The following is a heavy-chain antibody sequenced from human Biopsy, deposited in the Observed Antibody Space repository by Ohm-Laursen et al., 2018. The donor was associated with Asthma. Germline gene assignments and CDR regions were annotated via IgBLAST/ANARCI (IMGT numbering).Heavy chain of an antibody. CDR2: ISVYNGNT. CDR3: ARAVDYSHYYGIDV. Sequence: VASVKVSCKTSGYTFNSAVITWVRQAPGQGLEWMGWISVYNGNTKVAQKLQDRVTMITDTSTSTACMELRSLRSDDTAVYFCARAVDYSHYYGIDVWGQGTTVTVS. J-gene: IGHJ6*02. V-gene: IGHV1-18*01. D-gene: IGHD3-10*01. CDR1: GYTFNSAV.